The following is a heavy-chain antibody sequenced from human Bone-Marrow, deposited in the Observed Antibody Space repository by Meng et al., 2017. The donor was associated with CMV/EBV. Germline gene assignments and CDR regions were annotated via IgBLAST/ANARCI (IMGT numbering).Heavy chain of an antibody. Sequence: SGPTLVQPPQPLTLTCTFSGVSLSTSGVGVGWIRQPPGKTLEWLALIYWNDDKRYSPSLKSRLTITKDTSKNQVVLTMTNMDPVDTATYYCAHSIWDDYGGNNLGDWGQGTLVTASS. J-gene: IGHJ4*02. CDR1: GVSLSTSGVG. V-gene: IGHV2-5*01. CDR3: AHSIWDDYGGNNLGD. CDR2: IYWNDDK. D-gene: IGHD4-23*01.